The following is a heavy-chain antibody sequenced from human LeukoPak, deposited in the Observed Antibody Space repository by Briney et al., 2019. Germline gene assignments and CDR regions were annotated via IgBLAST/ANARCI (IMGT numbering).Heavy chain of an antibody. CDR1: GFTFTSSA. V-gene: IGHV1-58*02. J-gene: IGHJ6*02. CDR2: IVVGSGNT. CDR3: ARGKEYSSGWYYYYYYYGMDV. Sequence: GASVKVSCKASGFTFTSSAMQWVRQARGQRLEWIGWIVVGSGNTNYAQKFQERVTITRDMSTSTAYMELSSLRSEDTAVYYCARGKEYSSGWYYYYYYYGMDVWGQGTTVTVSS. D-gene: IGHD6-19*01.